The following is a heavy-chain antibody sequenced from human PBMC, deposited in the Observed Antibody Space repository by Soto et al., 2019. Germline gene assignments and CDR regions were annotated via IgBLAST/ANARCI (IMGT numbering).Heavy chain of an antibody. J-gene: IGHJ3*02. CDR1: GYTFTSYG. D-gene: IGHD3-16*01. CDR2: ISAYNGNT. V-gene: IGHV1-18*01. Sequence: QVQLVQSGAEVKKPGASVKVSCKASGYTFTSYGISWVRQAPGQGLEWMGWISAYNGNTNYAQKLQGRVTTTTDTSTSTAYIELRSLRSDATAVYYCASRPGGESAFDIWGQGTMVTVSS. CDR3: ASRPGGESAFDI.